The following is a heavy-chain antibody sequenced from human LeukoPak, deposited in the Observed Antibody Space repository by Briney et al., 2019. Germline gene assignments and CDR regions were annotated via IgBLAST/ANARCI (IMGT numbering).Heavy chain of an antibody. CDR1: GFTFSSYS. CDR3: ARGKDCSGGSCYFGMDV. Sequence: GGSLRLSCAASGFTFSSYSMNWVRQAPGKGLEWVSSISSSSSYIYYADSVKGRFTISRDNAKNSLYLQMNSLRAEDTAVYYCARGKDCSGGSCYFGMDVWGQGTTVTVSS. J-gene: IGHJ6*02. V-gene: IGHV3-21*01. D-gene: IGHD2-15*01. CDR2: ISSSSSYI.